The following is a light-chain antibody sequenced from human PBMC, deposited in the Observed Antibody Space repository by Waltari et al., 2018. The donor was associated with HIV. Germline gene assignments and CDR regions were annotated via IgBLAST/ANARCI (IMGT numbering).Light chain of an antibody. V-gene: IGLV2-23*02. CDR3: CSYAGSSTLV. J-gene: IGLJ3*02. Sequence: QSALTQPASVSGSPGQSITISCTGTSSDVGGYNLVSWYQQHPGKTPKLIIYEVTKRPPGVSNRVSASKSGNTAVLTIAGLQAEDEAHYHCCSYAGSSTLVFGGGTNVIVL. CDR2: EVT. CDR1: SSDVGGYNL.